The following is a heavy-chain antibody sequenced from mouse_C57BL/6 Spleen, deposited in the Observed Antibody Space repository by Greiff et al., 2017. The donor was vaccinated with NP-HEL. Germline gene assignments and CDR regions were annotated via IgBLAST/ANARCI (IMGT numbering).Heavy chain of an antibody. J-gene: IGHJ2*01. CDR1: GYTFTDYY. V-gene: IGHV1-26*01. D-gene: IGHD2-2*01. Sequence: VQLQQSGPELVKPGASVKISCKASGYTFTDYYMNWVKQSHGKSLEWIGDINPNNGGTSYNQKFKGKATLTVDKSSSTAYMELRSLTSEDSAVYYCASIYYGSYFDYWGQGTTLTVSS. CDR2: INPNNGGT. CDR3: ASIYYGSYFDY.